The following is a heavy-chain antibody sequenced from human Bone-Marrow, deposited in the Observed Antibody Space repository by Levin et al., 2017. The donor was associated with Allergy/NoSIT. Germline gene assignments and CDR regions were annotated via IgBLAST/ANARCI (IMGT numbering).Heavy chain of an antibody. CDR2: IYYSGST. D-gene: IGHD5-24*01. V-gene: IGHV4-39*01. J-gene: IGHJ6*02. CDR3: ARVAELHFYYYGMDV. CDR1: GGSITSSSYY. Sequence: TSETLSLTCTVSGGSITSSSYYWGWIRQPPGKGLEWIGSIYYSGSTHYNPSLKSRVTISVDTSKNQFSLRLSSVTAADTAIYYCARVAELHFYYYGMDVWGQGITVTVSS.